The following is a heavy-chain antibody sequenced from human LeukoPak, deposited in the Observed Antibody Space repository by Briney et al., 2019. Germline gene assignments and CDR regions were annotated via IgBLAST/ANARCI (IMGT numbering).Heavy chain of an antibody. J-gene: IGHJ4*02. CDR1: GDSIGSSPYY. CDR3: SRESGGTTVSH. Sequence: SETLSLTCTVSGDSIGSSPYYWGWIRLPPGKGLEWIGSVYRSGQTYYNPSLKSRVTISADTSKNQFSLKLNSVTAADTAVYYCSRESGGTTVSHRGQGTLVTVSS. V-gene: IGHV4-39*07. CDR2: VYRSGQT. D-gene: IGHD1-1*01.